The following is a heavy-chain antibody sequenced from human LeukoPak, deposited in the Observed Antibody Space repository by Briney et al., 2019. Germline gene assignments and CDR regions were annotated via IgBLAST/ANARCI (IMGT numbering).Heavy chain of an antibody. CDR2: ISYDGSNK. CDR3: ARLVATICY. Sequence: GGSLRLSCAASGFTFSSYAMHWVRQAPGKGLEWVAVISYDGSNKYYADSVKGRFTISRDNSKNTLYLQMNSLRAEDTAVYYCARLVATICYWGQGTLVTVSS. J-gene: IGHJ4*02. D-gene: IGHD5-24*01. V-gene: IGHV3-30*04. CDR1: GFTFSSYA.